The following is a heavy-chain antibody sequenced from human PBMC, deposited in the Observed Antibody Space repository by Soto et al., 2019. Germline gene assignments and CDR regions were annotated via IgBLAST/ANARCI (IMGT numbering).Heavy chain of an antibody. CDR1: GYIFRNYC. J-gene: IGHJ1*01. D-gene: IGHD6-13*01. Sequence: GASVEVSCKASGYIFRNYCISWVLQAPGQGLEWMGWISTYNANTYYAQKFQGRVTMTTDTSTSTAYMELRSLRSDDTAVFYCARERDGSSWSSAESLQYWGQGTLVTVSS. CDR3: ARERDGSSWSSAESLQY. V-gene: IGHV1-18*01. CDR2: ISTYNANT.